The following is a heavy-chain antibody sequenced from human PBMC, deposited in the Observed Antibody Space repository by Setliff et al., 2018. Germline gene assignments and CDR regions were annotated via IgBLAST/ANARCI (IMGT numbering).Heavy chain of an antibody. J-gene: IGHJ6*04. Sequence: SETLSLTCAVSGYSISSGYYWGWIRQPPGKGLEWIGSIYHSGSTYYNPSLKSRVTISVDTSKNQFSLKLSSVTAADTAVYYCAMDQGVVWGKGTTVTVSS. CDR3: AMDQGVV. CDR2: IYHSGST. CDR1: GYSISSGYY. D-gene: IGHD2-2*03. V-gene: IGHV4-38-2*01.